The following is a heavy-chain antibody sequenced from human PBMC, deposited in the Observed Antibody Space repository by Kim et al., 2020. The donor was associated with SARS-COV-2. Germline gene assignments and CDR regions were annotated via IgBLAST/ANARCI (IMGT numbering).Heavy chain of an antibody. Sequence: GGSLRLSCAASGFTFSSYAMHWVRQAPGKGLEWVAAISYDGSNKYYADSVKGRFTISRDNSKNTLYLQMNSLRAEDTAVYYCAGDTWHSSCWYFRYYLDYWGQGTLVTVSS. CDR2: ISYDGSNK. CDR3: AGDTWHSSCWYFRYYLDY. V-gene: IGHV3-30*04. CDR1: GFTFSSYA. D-gene: IGHD6-19*01. J-gene: IGHJ4*02.